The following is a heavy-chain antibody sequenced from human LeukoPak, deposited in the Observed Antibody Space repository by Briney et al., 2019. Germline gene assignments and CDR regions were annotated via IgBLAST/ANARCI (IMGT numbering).Heavy chain of an antibody. CDR2: ISSSSSYI. V-gene: IGHV3-21*01. CDR1: GFTFSSYS. D-gene: IGHD6-19*01. J-gene: IGHJ3*02. Sequence: NPGGSLRLSCAASGFTFSSYSMNWVRQAPGKGLEWVSSISSSSSYIYYADSVKGRFTISRDNAKNSLYLQMNSLRAEDTAVYYCAVRLGISGYAFDIWGQGTMVTVSS. CDR3: AVRLGISGYAFDI.